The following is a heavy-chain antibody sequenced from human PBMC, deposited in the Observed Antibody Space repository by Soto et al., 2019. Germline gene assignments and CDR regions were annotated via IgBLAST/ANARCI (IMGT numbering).Heavy chain of an antibody. Sequence: QVQLVQSGAEVKKPGSSVKVSCKASGGTFSSYAISWVRQAPGQGLEWMGGIIPIFGTANYAQKFQGRVTITADESTSTAYMELSSLRCEATAVYYCARSGIAVAGTSLEVVGAFDIWGQGTMVTVSS. V-gene: IGHV1-69*12. J-gene: IGHJ3*02. CDR2: IIPIFGTA. CDR1: GGTFSSYA. CDR3: ARSGIAVAGTSLEVVGAFDI. D-gene: IGHD6-19*01.